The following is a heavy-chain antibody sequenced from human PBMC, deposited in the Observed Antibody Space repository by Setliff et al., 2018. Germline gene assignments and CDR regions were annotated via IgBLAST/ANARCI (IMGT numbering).Heavy chain of an antibody. Sequence: GGSLRLSCAASGFTFSSYSMNWVRQAPGKGLEWVSYISSSSSTIYYADSVKGRFTISRDNAKNSLYLQMNSLRAEDTAVYYCARQGANYDILTGYFLYYCDHWGQGTLVTVSS. CDR3: ARQGANYDILTGYFLYYCDH. CDR2: ISSSSSTI. J-gene: IGHJ4*02. CDR1: GFTFSSYS. D-gene: IGHD3-9*01. V-gene: IGHV3-48*04.